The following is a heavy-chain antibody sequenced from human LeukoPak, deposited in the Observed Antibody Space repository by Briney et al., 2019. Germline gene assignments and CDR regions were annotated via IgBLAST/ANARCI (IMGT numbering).Heavy chain of an antibody. Sequence: ATVKISCKVSGYIFTAYFIHWVQQAPGKGLEWLGLVDPDDGETQYADNFQGRVTITADTSTDTAYMELSSLTSDDAAVYYCATDLDGDYFDYWGQGTLVTVSS. CDR3: ATDLDGDYFDY. D-gene: IGHD3/OR15-3a*01. CDR1: GYIFTAYF. V-gene: IGHV1-69-2*01. CDR2: VDPDDGET. J-gene: IGHJ4*02.